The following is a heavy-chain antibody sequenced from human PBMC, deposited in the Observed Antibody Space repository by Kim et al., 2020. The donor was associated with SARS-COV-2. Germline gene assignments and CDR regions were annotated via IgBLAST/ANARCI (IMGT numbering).Heavy chain of an antibody. CDR3: VKDVSSGAITGYFDY. CDR2: ISSSSSYI. D-gene: IGHD3-10*01. Sequence: GGSLRLSCAASGFTFSTYSMNWVRQAPGKGLEWVSSISSSSSYISYVESVKGRFSSSRDNAKNSLYLQMNSLRAEDTAVYHCVKDVSSGAITGYFDYWGRGTLVTVSS. CDR1: GFTFSTYS. V-gene: IGHV3-21*01. J-gene: IGHJ4*02.